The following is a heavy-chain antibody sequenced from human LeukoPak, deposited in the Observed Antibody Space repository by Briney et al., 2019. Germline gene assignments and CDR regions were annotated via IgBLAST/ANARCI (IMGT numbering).Heavy chain of an antibody. CDR3: AKTIAAAGRGYFQH. Sequence: GGSLRLSCAASGFTFSSYAMSWVRQAPGKGLEWVSAISGSGGSTYYADSVKGRFTIPRDNSKNTLYLQMNSLRAEDTAVYYCAKTIAAAGRGYFQHWGQGTLVTVSS. D-gene: IGHD6-13*01. J-gene: IGHJ1*01. CDR2: ISGSGGST. CDR1: GFTFSSYA. V-gene: IGHV3-23*01.